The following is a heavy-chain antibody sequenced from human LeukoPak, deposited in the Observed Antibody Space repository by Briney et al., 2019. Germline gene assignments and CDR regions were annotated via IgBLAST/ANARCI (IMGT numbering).Heavy chain of an antibody. V-gene: IGHV4-59*12. D-gene: IGHD3-10*01. CDR1: GGSISSYY. J-gene: IGHJ3*02. Sequence: SETLSLTCTVSGGSISSYYWSWIRQPPGKGLEWIGYIYYSGSTNYNPSLKSRVTISVDTSKNQFSLKLSSVTAADTAVYYCARGSGSYYNGAFDIWGQGTMVTVSS. CDR3: ARGSGSYYNGAFDI. CDR2: IYYSGST.